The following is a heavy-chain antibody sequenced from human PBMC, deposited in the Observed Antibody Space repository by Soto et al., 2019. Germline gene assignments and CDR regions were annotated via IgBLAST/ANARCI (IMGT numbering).Heavy chain of an antibody. D-gene: IGHD6-13*01. CDR1: GFTFSSYW. CDR2: IKQDGSEE. J-gene: IGHJ6*02. V-gene: IGHV3-7*01. Sequence: EVQLVESGGGLVQPGGSLRLSCVDSGFTFSSYWMSWVRQAPVKGLEWVGNIKQDGSEENYAESVKGGFTISRDNAKNSMYLQRNSLRVEDTAGYYCARIAASGRGWDVWGQGTTVVVSS. CDR3: ARIAASGRGWDV.